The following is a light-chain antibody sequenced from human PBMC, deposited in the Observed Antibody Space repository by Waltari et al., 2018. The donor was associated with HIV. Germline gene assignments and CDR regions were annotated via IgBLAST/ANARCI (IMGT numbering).Light chain of an antibody. CDR3: ATWEHRLNGPI. CDR2: NNH. Sequence: QSVLTQPPSASGTPGQRVTISCSGGSSNIGTNPVNWYQQIPGTAPKPLIYNNHQWPSGVPDRFSGSKSGTSASLAISGLQSEDEADYYCATWEHRLNGPIFGGGTRLTVL. V-gene: IGLV1-44*01. CDR1: SSNIGTNP. J-gene: IGLJ2*01.